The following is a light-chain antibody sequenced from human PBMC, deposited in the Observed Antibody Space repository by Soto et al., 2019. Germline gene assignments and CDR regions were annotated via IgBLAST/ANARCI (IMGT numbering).Light chain of an antibody. V-gene: IGLV2-8*01. CDR3: SSYGGGDTFHVI. CDR1: SSDVGAYNY. J-gene: IGLJ2*01. Sequence: QSALTQPPSASGSPGQSVTISCTGTSSDVGAYNYVSWYQQYTGKAPKLMIYDVSKRPSGVPHCFSGSKSGNTASPTVSGLRADDEAVYYCSSYGGGDTFHVIFGGGTKLTVL. CDR2: DVS.